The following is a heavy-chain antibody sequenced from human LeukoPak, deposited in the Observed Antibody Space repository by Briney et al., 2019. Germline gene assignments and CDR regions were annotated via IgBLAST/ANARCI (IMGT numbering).Heavy chain of an antibody. CDR3: AKGVRGTWYEGFDP. D-gene: IGHD1-14*01. CDR2: ISWQSGYI. CDR1: GFTPDDYA. V-gene: IGHV3-9*02. Sequence: PGGSLRLSCSVSGFTPDDYAMHWVRQAPGKGLEWVSGISWQSGYIGYADSVKGRFTISRDNAKKFVYLQMNSLRVEDTALYYCAKGVRGTWYEGFDPWGQATLVTVSS. J-gene: IGHJ5*02.